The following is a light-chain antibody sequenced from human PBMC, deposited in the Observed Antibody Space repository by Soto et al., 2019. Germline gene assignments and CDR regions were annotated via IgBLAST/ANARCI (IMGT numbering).Light chain of an antibody. V-gene: IGKV3-20*01. Sequence: EIVLTQSPGTLSLSPGERATLSCRASQSVSSSYLAWYQQKPGQAPRLLIYGASSRATGIPDRFSGSGSGTDFTLTICRLEHEDFAVYYCQQYSSSPWTFGQGTKVEIK. CDR1: QSVSSSY. J-gene: IGKJ1*01. CDR2: GAS. CDR3: QQYSSSPWT.